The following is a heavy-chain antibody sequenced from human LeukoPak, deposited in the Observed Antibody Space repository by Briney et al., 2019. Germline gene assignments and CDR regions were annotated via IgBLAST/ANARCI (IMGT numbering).Heavy chain of an antibody. CDR2: ISYDGSNK. J-gene: IGHJ4*02. D-gene: IGHD2-2*01. Sequence: GGSLRLSCAASGFAFSSYGMHWVRRAPGKGLEWVAFISYDGSNKYYADSVKGRFTISRDNSRNTLYLQMNSLGAGDTAVFYCAKGYCSNTNCNAFHFWGQGTLVTVS. V-gene: IGHV3-30*18. CDR3: AKGYCSNTNCNAFHF. CDR1: GFAFSSYG.